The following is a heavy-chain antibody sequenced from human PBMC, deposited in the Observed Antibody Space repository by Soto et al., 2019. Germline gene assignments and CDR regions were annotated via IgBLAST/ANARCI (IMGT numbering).Heavy chain of an antibody. CDR1: GFASSSYS. Sequence: PGGSMSLSGAASGFASSSYSMNWVRQAPGKGLEWVSSISSSSSYIYYADSVKGRFTISRDNAKNPLYLQMNSLRAEDTAVYYRATHAPHPFDDGGQGTLVTVSS. D-gene: IGHD2-2*01. V-gene: IGHV3-21*01. CDR3: ATHAPHPFDD. CDR2: ISSSSSYI. J-gene: IGHJ4*02.